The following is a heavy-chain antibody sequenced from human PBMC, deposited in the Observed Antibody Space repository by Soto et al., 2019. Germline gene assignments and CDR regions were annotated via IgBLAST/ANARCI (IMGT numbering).Heavy chain of an antibody. CDR1: GFTFSKYG. D-gene: IGHD2-2*01. CDR3: AAHYCDRTTCYGVY. J-gene: IGHJ4*02. CDR2: IWYDGSNE. V-gene: IGHV3-33*01. Sequence: GGSLRLSCAASGFTFSKYGMHWVRQAPGKGLEWVAIIWYDGSNEYYADSVKGRFTISRDNAKYTVSLQMNSLRAEDSAVYYCAAHYCDRTTCYGVYWGQGPQVTVS.